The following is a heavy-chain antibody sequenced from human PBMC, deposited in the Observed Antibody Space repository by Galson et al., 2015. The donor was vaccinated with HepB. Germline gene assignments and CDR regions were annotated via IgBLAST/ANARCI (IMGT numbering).Heavy chain of an antibody. D-gene: IGHD6-13*01. V-gene: IGHV3-23*01. J-gene: IGHJ5*02. CDR2: ISGSGVST. CDR3: ARDWGSSLTWGFDP. CDR1: GFTFSSHA. Sequence: SLRLSCAASGFTFSSHAMNWVRQAPGKGLEWVSGISGSGVSTFYADSVKGRFTIFRDNSDNTLYLEMNSLRVEDAAVYYCARDWGSSLTWGFDPWGQGTLVTVSS.